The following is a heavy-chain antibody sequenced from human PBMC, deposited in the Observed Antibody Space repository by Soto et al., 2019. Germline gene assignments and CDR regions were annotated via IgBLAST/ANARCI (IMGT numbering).Heavy chain of an antibody. D-gene: IGHD3-22*01. CDR1: GYTFTSYY. CDR3: TSFYYDSSVYPLDAFDI. J-gene: IGHJ3*02. V-gene: IGHV1-46*01. Sequence: GASVKVSCKASGYTFTSYYMHWVRQAPGQGLEWMGIINPSGGSTSYAQKFQGRVTMTRDTSTSTVYMELSSLRSEDTAVYYCTSFYYDSSVYPLDAFDIWGQGTMVTVSS. CDR2: INPSGGST.